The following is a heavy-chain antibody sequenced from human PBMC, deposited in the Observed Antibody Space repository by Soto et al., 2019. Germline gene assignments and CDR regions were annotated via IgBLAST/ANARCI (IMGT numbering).Heavy chain of an antibody. CDR1: GGSLSTYY. Sequence: SETLSLTCTVSGGSLSTYYWSWIRQPPGKGLEWIGYIYDSGSTNYNPSLKSRVTISADTSKNQFYMKLSSVTAADTAVYYCARGRGGYKTGDYCGQGTLVTVSS. D-gene: IGHD5-12*01. CDR3: ARGRGGYKTGDY. V-gene: IGHV4-59*01. CDR2: IYDSGST. J-gene: IGHJ4*02.